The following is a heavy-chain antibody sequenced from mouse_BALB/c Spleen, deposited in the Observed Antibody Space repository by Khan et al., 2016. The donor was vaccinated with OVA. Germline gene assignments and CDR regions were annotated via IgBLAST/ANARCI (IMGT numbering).Heavy chain of an antibody. CDR3: TRSGYGSFAY. J-gene: IGHJ3*01. D-gene: IGHD2-2*01. V-gene: IGHV1S81*02. CDR2: INPNTGGT. Sequence: QVQLKQSGAELVKPGASVKLSCKASGYTFTSYYMYWVKQRPGQGLEWIGEINPNTGGTNFNEKFKSKATLTVDKSSSTAYMQLSSLTSEDSAVYYCTRSGYGSFAYWGQGTLVTVSA. CDR1: GYTFTSYY.